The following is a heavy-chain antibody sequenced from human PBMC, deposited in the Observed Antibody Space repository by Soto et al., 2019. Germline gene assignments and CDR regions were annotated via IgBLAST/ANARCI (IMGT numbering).Heavy chain of an antibody. D-gene: IGHD1-26*01. CDR3: ARIKWGLNYYNGMDV. CDR1: GYSFSDYF. V-gene: IGHV1-2*02. CDR2: INPKTAAT. J-gene: IGHJ6*02. Sequence: QVQLVQSGAEVKKSGASVKVSCKPSGYSFSDYFIQWVRQAPGQGLEWVAWINPKTAATNYAKKFQGRVSLTWDTSSTAAYMELTRLRPDDTAVYYCARIKWGLNYYNGMDVLGQGTTVIFSS.